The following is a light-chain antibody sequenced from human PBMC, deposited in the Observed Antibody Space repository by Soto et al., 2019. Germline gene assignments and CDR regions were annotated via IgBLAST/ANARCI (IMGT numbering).Light chain of an antibody. CDR3: QQYSTSPYT. CDR2: HAS. J-gene: IGKJ2*01. V-gene: IGKV1-5*01. CDR1: QSFTNW. Sequence: DIQMTQSPSTLSASVGDRVTITYRASQSFTNWLAWYHQKPGKAPKLLIYHASNLEEGVPSRFSGSESGTEFTLTISSLQPDDFGSYYCQQYSTSPYTFGQGTKVDIK.